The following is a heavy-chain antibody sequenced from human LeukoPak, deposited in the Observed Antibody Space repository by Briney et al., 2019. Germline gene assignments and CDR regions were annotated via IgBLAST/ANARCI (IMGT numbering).Heavy chain of an antibody. D-gene: IGHD5-12*01. CDR1: GFTFSDYY. CDR3: ARDLPPVVGTTRPYYFDS. CDR2: ISSSGSTI. V-gene: IGHV3-11*04. Sequence: GGSLRLSCAASGFTFSDYYMSWIRQAPGKGLEWVSYISSSGSTIYYADSVKGRFTISRDNAKNSLYLQMNNLRAEDTAVYYCARDLPPVVGTTRPYYFDSWGQGTLVAVSS. J-gene: IGHJ4*02.